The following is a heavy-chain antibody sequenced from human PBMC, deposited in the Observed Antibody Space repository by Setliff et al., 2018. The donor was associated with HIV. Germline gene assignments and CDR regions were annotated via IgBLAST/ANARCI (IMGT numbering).Heavy chain of an antibody. CDR2: IYYSGST. D-gene: IGHD3-3*01. CDR3: AREEDYNFWSGYDWFDP. CDR1: GGSISSHY. Sequence: SETLSLTCTVSGGSISSHYWSWIRQPPGKGLEWIGSIYYSGSTNYNPSLKSRVTISVDTSKNQFSLKLSSVTAADTAVYYCAREEDYNFWSGYDWFDPWGQGTLVTVSS. J-gene: IGHJ5*02. V-gene: IGHV4-59*11.